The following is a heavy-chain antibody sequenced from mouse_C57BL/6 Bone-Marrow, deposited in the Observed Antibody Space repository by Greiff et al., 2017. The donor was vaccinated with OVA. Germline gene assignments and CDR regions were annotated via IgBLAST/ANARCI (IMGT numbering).Heavy chain of an antibody. CDR1: GYTFTSYW. V-gene: IGHV1-74*01. CDR3: AIAIYSEGFAY. Sequence: VQLQQPGAELVKPGASVKVSCKASGYTFTSYWMHWVKQRPGQGLEWIGRIHPSDSDTNYNQKFKGKATLTVDKSSSTAYMQLSSLTSEDSAVYYCAIAIYSEGFAYWGQGTLVTVSA. D-gene: IGHD2-1*01. J-gene: IGHJ3*01. CDR2: IHPSDSDT.